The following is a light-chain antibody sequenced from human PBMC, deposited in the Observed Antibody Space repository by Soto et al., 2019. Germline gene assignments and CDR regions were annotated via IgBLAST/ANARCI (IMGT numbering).Light chain of an antibody. J-gene: IGKJ5*01. CDR1: QSISSY. V-gene: IGKV1-39*01. CDR2: AAS. CDR3: QQSYSIPTIT. Sequence: DIHMTRSPSSLSASVGHIVTITCRASQSISSYLNWYQQKPGKAPKLLIYAASSLHSGVPSRFSGSGSGTEFTLTISSLKPEDFANYYCQQSYSIPTITFGQGTRLEIK.